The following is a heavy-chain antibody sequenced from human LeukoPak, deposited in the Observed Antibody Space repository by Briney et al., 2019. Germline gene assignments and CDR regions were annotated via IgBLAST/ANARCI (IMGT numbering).Heavy chain of an antibody. CDR1: GFTFGDYT. D-gene: IGHD3-22*01. CDR2: IRSKAYGGTT. Sequence: PGGSLRLSCTASGFTFGDYTMNWVRRAPGKGLEGVGFIRSKAYGGTTEYAASVKGRFTISRDDSKTIAYLQMTSLKTEDTALYYCTRDRSGYYYNWFDPWGQGTLVTVSS. J-gene: IGHJ5*02. V-gene: IGHV3-49*04. CDR3: TRDRSGYYYNWFDP.